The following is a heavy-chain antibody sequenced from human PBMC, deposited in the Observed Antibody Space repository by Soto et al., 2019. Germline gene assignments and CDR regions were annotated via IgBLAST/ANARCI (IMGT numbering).Heavy chain of an antibody. CDR3: AKPDVIWFGDMRDQHGMDV. J-gene: IGHJ6*02. V-gene: IGHV3-30*18. CDR1: GFTFSSYG. D-gene: IGHD3-10*01. CDR2: ISYDGSNK. Sequence: GGSLRLSCAASGFTFSSYGMHWVRQAPGKGLEWVAVISYDGSNKYYADSVKGRFTISRDNSKNTLYLQMNSLRAEDTAVYYCAKPDVIWFGDMRDQHGMDVRGQGTTVTVSS.